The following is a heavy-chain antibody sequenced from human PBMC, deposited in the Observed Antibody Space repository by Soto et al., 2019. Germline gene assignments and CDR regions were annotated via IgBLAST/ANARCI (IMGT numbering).Heavy chain of an antibody. J-gene: IGHJ5*02. V-gene: IGHV4-30-4*01. D-gene: IGHD6-13*01. Sequence: SETLSLTCTVSGGSISSGDYYWSWIRQPPGKGLEWIWYIYYSGSTYYNPSLKSRVTISVDTSKNQFSLKLSSVTAADTAVYYCARVGWAAASNWFDPWGQGTPVTVSS. CDR3: ARVGWAAASNWFDP. CDR1: GGSISSGDYY. CDR2: IYYSGST.